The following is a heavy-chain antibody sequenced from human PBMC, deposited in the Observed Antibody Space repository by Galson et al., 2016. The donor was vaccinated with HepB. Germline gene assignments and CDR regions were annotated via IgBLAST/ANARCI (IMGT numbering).Heavy chain of an antibody. D-gene: IGHD1-26*01. CDR3: ATPSAYRYLYYFDY. CDR2: IIPLFDTP. Sequence: SVKVSCKASGGTFSSFGINWVRQAPGQGLEWMGGIIPLFDTPNYAQKFQGRVTIIADESTSTVYMELNSLRSEDTAVYYCATPSAYRYLYYFDYWGQGTLVTVSS. J-gene: IGHJ4*02. V-gene: IGHV1-69*13. CDR1: GGTFSSFG.